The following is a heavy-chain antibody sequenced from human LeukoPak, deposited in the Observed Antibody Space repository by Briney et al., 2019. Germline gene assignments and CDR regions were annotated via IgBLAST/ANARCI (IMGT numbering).Heavy chain of an antibody. Sequence: GGPLRLSCAASGFTFSSSAMSWVRQAPGKGLEWVSAISNNGGYTYYADSVQGRFTISRDNSKNTLYLQMNSLRAEDTAVYYCARPQYSSRSKRGILFDYWGQGTLVTVSS. CDR2: ISNNGGYT. V-gene: IGHV3-23*01. CDR1: GFTFSSSA. D-gene: IGHD6-13*01. J-gene: IGHJ4*02. CDR3: ARPQYSSRSKRGILFDY.